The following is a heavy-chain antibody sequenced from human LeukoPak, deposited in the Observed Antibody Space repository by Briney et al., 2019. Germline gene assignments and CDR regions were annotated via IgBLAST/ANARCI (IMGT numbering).Heavy chain of an antibody. Sequence: GSLRLSCAASGFTFSSYGMHWVRQAPGKGLEWVAFIRYDGSNKYYADSVKGRFTISRDNSKNTLYLQMNSLRAEDTAVYYCASYCSSTGCFQPYAFDIWGQGTMVTVSS. CDR1: GFTFSSYG. V-gene: IGHV3-30*02. CDR2: IRYDGSNK. CDR3: ASYCSSTGCFQPYAFDI. J-gene: IGHJ3*02. D-gene: IGHD2-2*01.